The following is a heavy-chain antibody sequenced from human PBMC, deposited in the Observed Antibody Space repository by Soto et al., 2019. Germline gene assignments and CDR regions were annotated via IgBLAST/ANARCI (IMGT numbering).Heavy chain of an antibody. Sequence: QIHLVQSGAEVKKPGASVKVSCKGSGYGFTTYGITWVRQAPGQGLEWMAWISAHNGNTNYAQKLQGRLNVTRDTSTSTAYMELRSLRSDDTAVYYCARGRYGDYWGQGALVTVSS. CDR2: ISAHNGNT. CDR3: ARGRYGDY. CDR1: GYGFTTYG. V-gene: IGHV1-18*01. J-gene: IGHJ4*02. D-gene: IGHD1-1*01.